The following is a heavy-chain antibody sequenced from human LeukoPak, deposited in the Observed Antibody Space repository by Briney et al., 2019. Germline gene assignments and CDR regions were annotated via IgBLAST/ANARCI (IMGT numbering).Heavy chain of an antibody. D-gene: IGHD2-2*01. Sequence: GGSLRLSCAASGFTFSTYRMSWVRQAPGKGLEWVANIKQDGSEKHYVDSVKGRFIISRANARNSLYLQMNNLRAEDTAVYYCARPRGCGSARCNNFDYWGQGTLVTVSS. CDR3: ARPRGCGSARCNNFDY. CDR1: GFTFSTYR. V-gene: IGHV3-7*01. CDR2: IKQDGSEK. J-gene: IGHJ4*02.